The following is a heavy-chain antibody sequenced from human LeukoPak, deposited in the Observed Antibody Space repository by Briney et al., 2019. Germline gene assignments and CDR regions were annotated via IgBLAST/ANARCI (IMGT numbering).Heavy chain of an antibody. CDR2: IGGSGGST. CDR1: GFTFSSYA. J-gene: IGHJ3*02. CDR3: AKEFMTVFDI. D-gene: IGHD2-21*02. V-gene: IGHV3-23*01. Sequence: RGSLRLSSAASGFTFSSYAMSWVGRAPGNGLECGSVIGGSGGSTYYADSVKGRFTITRDNSQNTLYLQTTSLRAEDTAVYYCAKEFMTVFDIWGQGTMVTVSS.